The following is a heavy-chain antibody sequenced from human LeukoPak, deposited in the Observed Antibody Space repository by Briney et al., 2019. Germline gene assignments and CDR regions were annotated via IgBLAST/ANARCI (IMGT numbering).Heavy chain of an antibody. V-gene: IGHV4-59*01. J-gene: IGHJ3*02. CDR3: ARDFVGDADYYDSSGYSAFDI. D-gene: IGHD3-22*01. Sequence: SETLSLTCTVSGGSISSYYWSWIRQPPGKGLEWIGYIYYSGSTNYNPSLKSRVTISVDTSKNQFSLKLSSVTAADTAVYCCARDFVGDADYYDSSGYSAFDIWGQGTMVTVSS. CDR1: GGSISSYY. CDR2: IYYSGST.